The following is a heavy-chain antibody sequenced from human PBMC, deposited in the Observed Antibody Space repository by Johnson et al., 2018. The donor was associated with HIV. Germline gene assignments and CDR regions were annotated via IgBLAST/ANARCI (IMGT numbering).Heavy chain of an antibody. V-gene: IGHV3-NL1*01. J-gene: IGHJ3*02. Sequence: QVQLVESGGGVVQPGRSLRLSCAASGFTFSSYAMHWVRQAPGKGLEWVSVIYSGGSTYYADSVRGRFTISRDNSKNTLYLQMNSLRAEDTAVYYCARDRVWFGELYAFDIWGQGTMVTVSS. CDR1: GFTFSSYA. CDR2: IYSGGST. CDR3: ARDRVWFGELYAFDI. D-gene: IGHD3-10*01.